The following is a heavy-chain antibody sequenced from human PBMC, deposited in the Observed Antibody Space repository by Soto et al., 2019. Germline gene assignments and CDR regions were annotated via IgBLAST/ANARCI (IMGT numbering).Heavy chain of an antibody. CDR1: GESISSSSYY. V-gene: IGHV4-39*01. J-gene: IGHJ4*02. D-gene: IGHD2-21*02. CDR3: ARQRTTVVTQAYFDH. CDR2: IYYSGRT. Sequence: PSETPSLTCIVSGESISSSSYYWGWIRQPPGNGLVWIGSIYYSGRTYYNPSFKSRVTISIDTSKNQFSRKLSSVTATDTAVYYCARQRTTVVTQAYFDHWGQGALVTVSS.